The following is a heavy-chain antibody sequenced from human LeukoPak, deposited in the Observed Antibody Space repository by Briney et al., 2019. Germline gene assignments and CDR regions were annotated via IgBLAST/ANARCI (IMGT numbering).Heavy chain of an antibody. CDR1: GFIFDDYA. CDR3: AKDIELGVGFYHYGMDV. V-gene: IGHV3-9*01. J-gene: IGHJ6*02. CDR2: ISWNSGLR. Sequence: GGSLRLSCATSGFIFDDYAMHWVRQVPGKGLEWVSYISWNSGLRIYADSVRGRFTISRDSAKNSLFLQMKSLRPEDTALYYCAKDIELGVGFYHYGMDVWGQGTTVTVSS. D-gene: IGHD3-3*01.